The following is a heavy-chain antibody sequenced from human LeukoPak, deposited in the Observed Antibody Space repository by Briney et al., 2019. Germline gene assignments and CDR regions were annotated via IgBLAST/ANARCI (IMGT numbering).Heavy chain of an antibody. V-gene: IGHV4-59*12. CDR2: IYYSGST. Sequence: PSETLSLTCTVSGGSISSYYWSWIRQPPGKGLEWIGYIYYSGSTNYNPSLKSRVTISVDTSKNQFSLKLSSVTAADTALYYCARGGTNYNWFDPWGQGTLVTVSS. D-gene: IGHD1-7*01. J-gene: IGHJ5*02. CDR3: ARGGTNYNWFDP. CDR1: GGSISSYY.